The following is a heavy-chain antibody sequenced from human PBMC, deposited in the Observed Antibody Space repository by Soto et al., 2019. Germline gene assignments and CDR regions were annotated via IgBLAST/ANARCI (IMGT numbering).Heavy chain of an antibody. Sequence: GESLKLSCTGSGYSFTRYWIGWVRQMPGKGLEWMGIIYPGDSDTRYSPSFQGQVTISADKSISTAYLQWSSLKASDTAMYYCARPRSSSRNYYGMDVWGQGTTVTVSS. CDR3: ARPRSSSRNYYGMDV. J-gene: IGHJ6*02. CDR2: IYPGDSDT. CDR1: GYSFTRYW. V-gene: IGHV5-51*01. D-gene: IGHD6-13*01.